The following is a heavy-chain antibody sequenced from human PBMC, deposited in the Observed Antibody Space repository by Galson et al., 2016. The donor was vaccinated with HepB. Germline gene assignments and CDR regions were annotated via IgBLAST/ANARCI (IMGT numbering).Heavy chain of an antibody. CDR3: ARDQANYDILPGYPLTNY. CDR2: ISAYNGNT. CDR1: GYTFTSYG. V-gene: IGHV1-18*01. Sequence: SVKVSCKASGYTFTSYGISWVRQAPGQGLEWMGWISAYNGNTNYAQKPQGRITMTTDTSTSTAYMELRSLRSDDTAMYYCARDQANYDILPGYPLTNYWGQGTLVTVSS. J-gene: IGHJ4*02. D-gene: IGHD3-9*01.